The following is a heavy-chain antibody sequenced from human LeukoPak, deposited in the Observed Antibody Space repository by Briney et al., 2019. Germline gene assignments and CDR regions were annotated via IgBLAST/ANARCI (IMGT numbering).Heavy chain of an antibody. CDR1: GDSISSYY. V-gene: IGHV4-59*01. J-gene: IGHJ4*02. Sequence: SETLSLTCTVSGDSISSYYWSWIRQPPGKGLEWIGYIYYSGSTNYNPSLKSRATISVDTSKNQFSLKLSSVTAADTAVYYCASSYGPNYFDYWGQGTLVTVSS. CDR2: IYYSGST. CDR3: ASSYGPNYFDY. D-gene: IGHD3-16*01.